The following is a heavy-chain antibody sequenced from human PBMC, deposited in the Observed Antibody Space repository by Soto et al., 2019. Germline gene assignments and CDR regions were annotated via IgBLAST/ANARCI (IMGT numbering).Heavy chain of an antibody. D-gene: IGHD2-15*01. J-gene: IGHJ4*01. V-gene: IGHV4-39*01. CDR1: GGSFSTYY. CDR3: VRRSHTVWPPY. Sequence: SETLSLTCTVSGGSFSTYYCVWIRQPPGKGLEWIGSIYFGGVTYYNPSLQSRVSVSLDTSKNQFFLKLDSVTVADTAVYYCVRRSHTVWPPYWGHGTQVTVSS. CDR2: IYFGGVT.